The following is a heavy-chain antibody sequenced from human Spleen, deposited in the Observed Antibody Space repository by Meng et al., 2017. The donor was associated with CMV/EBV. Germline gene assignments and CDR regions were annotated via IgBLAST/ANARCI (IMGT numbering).Heavy chain of an antibody. CDR1: GFTFSSYW. CDR3: ARASGYGDNWLPNWFDL. V-gene: IGHV3-7*01. CDR2: IKRDGREK. J-gene: IGHJ5*02. D-gene: IGHD1-1*01. Sequence: GESLKISCAVSGFTFSSYWMGWVRQAPGKGLEWVANIKRDGREKYYADSVKGRFTISRDNAKNSLYLQMNSLRGVDTAIYYCARASGYGDNWLPNWFDLWGQGTLVTVSS.